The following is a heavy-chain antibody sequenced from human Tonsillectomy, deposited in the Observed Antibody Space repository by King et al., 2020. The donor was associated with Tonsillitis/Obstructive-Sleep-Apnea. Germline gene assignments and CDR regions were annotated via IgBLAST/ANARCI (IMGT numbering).Heavy chain of an antibody. CDR1: GFTFSSYA. CDR2: ISGSGGST. J-gene: IGHJ4*02. CDR3: AKGGGYSYGYGLRRDCDY. V-gene: IGHV3-23*04. Sequence: VQLVQSGGGLVQPGGSLRLSCAASGFTFSSYAMRWVRQAPGKGLEWVSAISGSGGSTYYADSVKGRFTISRDNSKNTLYLQMNSLRAEDTAVYYCAKGGGYSYGYGLRRDCDYWGQGTLVTVSS. D-gene: IGHD5-18*01.